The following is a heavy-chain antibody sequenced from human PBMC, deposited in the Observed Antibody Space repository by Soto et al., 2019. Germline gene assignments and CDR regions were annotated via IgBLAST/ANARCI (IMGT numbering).Heavy chain of an antibody. CDR3: ARVREQWQGWAEYFQH. CDR1: GFTFSSYA. Sequence: QVQLVESGGGVVQPGRSLRLSCAASGFTFSSYAMHWVRQAPGKGLEWVAVISYDGSNKYYADSVKGRFTISRDNSKNTLYLQMNSLRAEDTAVYYCARVREQWQGWAEYFQHWGQGTLVTVSS. CDR2: ISYDGSNK. J-gene: IGHJ1*01. D-gene: IGHD6-19*01. V-gene: IGHV3-30-3*01.